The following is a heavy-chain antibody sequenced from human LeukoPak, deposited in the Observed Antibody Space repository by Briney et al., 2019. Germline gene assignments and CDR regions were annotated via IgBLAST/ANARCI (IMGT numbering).Heavy chain of an antibody. J-gene: IGHJ5*02. Sequence: SETLSLTCTVPGGSISSYYWSWIRQPPGKGLEWIGYIYYTGSTNYNPSLKSRVTISVDTSKNQFSLKLSSVTAADTAVYYCARLSADFDWLLPTSWFDPWGQGTLVTVSS. CDR1: GGSISSYY. CDR3: ARLSADFDWLLPTSWFDP. D-gene: IGHD3-9*01. V-gene: IGHV4-59*01. CDR2: IYYTGST.